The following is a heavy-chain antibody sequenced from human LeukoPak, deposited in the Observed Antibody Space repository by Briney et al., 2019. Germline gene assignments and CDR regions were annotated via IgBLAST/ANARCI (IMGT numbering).Heavy chain of an antibody. J-gene: IGHJ4*02. D-gene: IGHD5-12*01. CDR2: IIPILGIA. CDR3: ARGLLSGYDYYFDY. V-gene: IGHV1-69*04. Sequence: ASVKVSCKASGGTFSSYAISWVRQAPGQGPEWMGRIIPILGIANYAQKFQGRVTITADKSTSTAYMELSSLRSEDTAVYYCARGLLSGYDYYFDYWGQGTLVTVSS. CDR1: GGTFSSYA.